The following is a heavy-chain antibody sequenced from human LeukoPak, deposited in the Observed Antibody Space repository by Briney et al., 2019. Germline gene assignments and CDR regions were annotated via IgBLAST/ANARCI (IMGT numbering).Heavy chain of an antibody. CDR2: ISYDRSNK. V-gene: IGHV3-30*18. J-gene: IGHJ6*04. Sequence: GRSLRLSCAASGFTFSSYGMHWVRQAPGKGLEWVAVISYDRSNKYYADSVKGRFTISRDNSKNTLYLQMNSLRAEDTAVYYCAKDFGSGITMVRGVPFYGMDVWGKGTTVTVSS. CDR3: AKDFGSGITMVRGVPFYGMDV. D-gene: IGHD3-10*01. CDR1: GFTFSSYG.